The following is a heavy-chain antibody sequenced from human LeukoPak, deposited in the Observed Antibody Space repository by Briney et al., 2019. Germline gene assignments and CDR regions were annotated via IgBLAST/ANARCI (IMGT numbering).Heavy chain of an antibody. D-gene: IGHD5-18*01. V-gene: IGHV4-34*01. J-gene: IGHJ4*02. CDR2: INHSGST. CDR3: ASDRGYSYGFDY. CDR1: GGSFSGYY. Sequence: SETLSLTCAVYGGSFSGYYWSWIRQPPGKGLEWIGEINHSGSTNYNPSLKSRVTISVDTSKNQFSLKLSSVTAAGTAVYYCASDRGYSYGFDYWGQGSLVTVS.